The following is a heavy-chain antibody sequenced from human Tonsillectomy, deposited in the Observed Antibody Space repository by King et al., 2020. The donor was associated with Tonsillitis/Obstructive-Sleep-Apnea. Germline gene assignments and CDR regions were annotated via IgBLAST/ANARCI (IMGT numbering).Heavy chain of an antibody. CDR1: GFTFSSYS. Sequence: DVQLVESGGGLVKPGGSLRLSCAASGFTFSSYSMNWVRQAPGKGLEWVSSISSSSSYIYYADSVKGRFTISRDNAKNSLYLQMNSLRAEDMALYYCAAPYPCGGDCYLDYWGQGTLVTVSS. CDR3: AAPYPCGGDCYLDY. CDR2: ISSSSSYI. V-gene: IGHV3-21*01. J-gene: IGHJ4*02. D-gene: IGHD2-21*01.